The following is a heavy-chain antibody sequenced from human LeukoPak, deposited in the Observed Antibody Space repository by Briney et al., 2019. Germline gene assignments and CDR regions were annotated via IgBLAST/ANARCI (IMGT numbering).Heavy chain of an antibody. J-gene: IGHJ5*02. Sequence: GGSLRLSCTASGFTFSNYWMSWVRQAPGKGLEWVANIKQDGSEKYYVDSVKGRFTIPRDNARNSLYLQMNGLRAEDTAVYYCARDRYCSTPWGQGTLVTVSS. D-gene: IGHD2-2*01. CDR2: IKQDGSEK. CDR3: ARDRYCSTP. V-gene: IGHV3-7*03. CDR1: GFTFSNYW.